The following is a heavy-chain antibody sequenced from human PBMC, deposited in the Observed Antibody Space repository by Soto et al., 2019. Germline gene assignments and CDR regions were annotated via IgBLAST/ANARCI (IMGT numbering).Heavy chain of an antibody. V-gene: IGHV5-51*01. Sequence: GESLKISCKGSGYSFTSYWIGWVRQMPGKGLERMGIIYPGDSDTRYSPSFQGQVTISADKSISTAYLQWSSLKASDTAMYYCARTKVATIRGFDYWGQGTLVTVSS. D-gene: IGHD5-12*01. CDR1: GYSFTSYW. J-gene: IGHJ4*02. CDR2: IYPGDSDT. CDR3: ARTKVATIRGFDY.